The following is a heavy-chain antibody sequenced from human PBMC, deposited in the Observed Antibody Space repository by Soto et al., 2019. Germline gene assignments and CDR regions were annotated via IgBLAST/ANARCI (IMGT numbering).Heavy chain of an antibody. D-gene: IGHD2-21*01. CDR1: GASVSSDFYY. V-gene: IGHV4-39*01. CDR3: ARGGISHWAYFYYMDV. J-gene: IGHJ6*03. CDR2: IYYSGDT. Sequence: PSETLSLTCTVSGASVSSDFYYWGWIRRPPGKGLEWIANIYYSGDTYYNPSLKSRVTISVDTSKNQFSLKLSSVTAADTATYYCARGGISHWAYFYYMDVWDRGTTVTVSS.